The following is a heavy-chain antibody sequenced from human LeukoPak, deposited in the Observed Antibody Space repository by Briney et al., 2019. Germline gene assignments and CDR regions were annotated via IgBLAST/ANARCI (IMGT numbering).Heavy chain of an antibody. Sequence: GRSLRLSCAASGFTFSSYGMHWVRQAPGKGLEWVAVIWYDGSNKYYADSVKGRFTISRDNSKNTLYLQMNSLRAEDTAVYFCARVSSSSWYGYFDSWGQGTLVTVSS. CDR1: GFTFSSYG. J-gene: IGHJ4*02. CDR2: IWYDGSNK. D-gene: IGHD6-13*01. V-gene: IGHV3-33*01. CDR3: ARVSSSSWYGYFDS.